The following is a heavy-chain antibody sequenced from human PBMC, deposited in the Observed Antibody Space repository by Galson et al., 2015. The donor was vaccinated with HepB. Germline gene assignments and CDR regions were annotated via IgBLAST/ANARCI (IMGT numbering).Heavy chain of an antibody. Sequence: SLRLSCAASRFSVSDYAMYWVRQAPGKGLEWVAVTSYDGSNSYYGDFVRGRFTISRDNSKNTLYLQMKSVRTEDTAMYYCGRGGFRAVAGTKGDYWGQGTLVTVSS. CDR3: GRGGFRAVAGTKGDY. CDR1: RFSVSDYA. J-gene: IGHJ4*02. V-gene: IGHV3-30-3*01. D-gene: IGHD6-19*01. CDR2: TSYDGSNS.